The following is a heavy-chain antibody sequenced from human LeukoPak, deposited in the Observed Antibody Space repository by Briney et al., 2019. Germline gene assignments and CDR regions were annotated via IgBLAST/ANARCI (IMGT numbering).Heavy chain of an antibody. CDR1: GGTFSSYA. Sequence: SVKVSCKASGGTFSSYAISWVRQAPGQGLEWMGRIIPIFGTANYAQKFQGRVTITTDESTSTAYMELSSLRSEDTAVYYCAGDQVRGVIITNPFDYWGQGTLVTVSS. V-gene: IGHV1-69*05. J-gene: IGHJ4*02. CDR3: AGDQVRGVIITNPFDY. D-gene: IGHD3-10*01. CDR2: IIPIFGTA.